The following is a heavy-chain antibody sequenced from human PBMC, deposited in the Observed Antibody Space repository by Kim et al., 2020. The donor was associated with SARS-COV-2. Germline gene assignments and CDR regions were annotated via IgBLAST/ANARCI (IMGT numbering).Heavy chain of an antibody. CDR2: LSGRSGRT. V-gene: IGHV3-23*01. CDR3: AKDPDEVGPTNSD. Sequence: GGSLRLSCAASGFTFSTYAMSWVRQAPGKGLEWVSTLSGRSGRTYYADSVKGRFTISRDNSKNSLYLQMNSLRADDTAVYYCAKDPDEVGPTNSDWGQGTLVTVSS. J-gene: IGHJ4*02. CDR1: GFTFSTYA. D-gene: IGHD1-26*01.